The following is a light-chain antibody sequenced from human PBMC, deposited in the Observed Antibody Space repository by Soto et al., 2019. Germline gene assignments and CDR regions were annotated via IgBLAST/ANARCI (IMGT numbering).Light chain of an antibody. V-gene: IGLV4-69*01. CDR3: PTWGTGIPWV. CDR2: LNSDGSH. CDR1: SGHSSYA. Sequence: QPVLTQSPSASASLGASVKLTCTLSSGHSSYAIAWHQQQPEKGPRYLMKLNSDGSHSKGDGIPDRFSCSSSGAERYLTIARLPSEVEAGYYRPTWGTGIPWVFGGGTKVTAL. J-gene: IGLJ3*02.